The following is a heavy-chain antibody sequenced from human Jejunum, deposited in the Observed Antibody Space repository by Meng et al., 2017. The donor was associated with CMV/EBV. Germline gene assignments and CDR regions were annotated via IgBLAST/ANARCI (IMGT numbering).Heavy chain of an antibody. D-gene: IGHD6-13*01. Sequence: VPVVPSGAAGKNPGAYVKVSCKASGYTFTSYGISWVRQAPGQGLEWMGWISAYNGNTNYAQKLQGRVTMTTDTSTSTAYMELRSLRSDDTAVYYCAASSSSWYQNWFDPWGQGTLVTVSS. CDR1: GYTFTSYG. J-gene: IGHJ5*02. V-gene: IGHV1-18*01. CDR2: ISAYNGNT. CDR3: AASSSSWYQNWFDP.